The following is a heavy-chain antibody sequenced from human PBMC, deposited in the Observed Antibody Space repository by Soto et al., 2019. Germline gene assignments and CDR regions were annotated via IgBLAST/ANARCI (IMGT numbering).Heavy chain of an antibody. CDR1: GFTFSSFE. Sequence: EVQLVESGGGLVQPGGSLRLSCAASGFTFSSFEMNWVRQAPGKGLEWISYISSSGTTIYYGDSVKGRFTISRDNAKNSLYLQMNSLRAEDTAVYFCAREAANVWFGESLHDAFDVWGHGAMVTVSS. D-gene: IGHD3-10*01. CDR2: ISSSGTTI. V-gene: IGHV3-48*03. J-gene: IGHJ3*01. CDR3: AREAANVWFGESLHDAFDV.